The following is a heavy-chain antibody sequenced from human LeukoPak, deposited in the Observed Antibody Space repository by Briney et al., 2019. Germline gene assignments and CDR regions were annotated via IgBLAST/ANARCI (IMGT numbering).Heavy chain of an antibody. Sequence: SQTLSLTCAISGDSVSSNSATWSWIRQSPSRGLEWLGRTYYRSKWYNDYAPSVNSRMTINPDTSKNQFPLQLNSVTPEDTAVYYCAGVGSFLNYWGQGTLVTVSS. CDR3: AGVGSFLNY. D-gene: IGHD2-8*01. CDR1: GDSVSSNSAT. V-gene: IGHV6-1*01. CDR2: TYYRSKWYN. J-gene: IGHJ4*02.